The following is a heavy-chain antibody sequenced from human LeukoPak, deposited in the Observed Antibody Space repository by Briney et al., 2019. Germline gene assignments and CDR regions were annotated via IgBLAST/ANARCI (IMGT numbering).Heavy chain of an antibody. Sequence: VKVSCKVSGYALTELSMHWVRQAPGKGLEWMGGFDPEDGETIYAQKFQGRVTMTEDTSTDTAYMELSSLRSEDTAVYYCARWDGSARGFANWGPGTLVTVSS. D-gene: IGHD5-24*01. CDR3: ARWDGSARGFAN. J-gene: IGHJ4*02. CDR2: FDPEDGET. CDR1: GYALTELS. V-gene: IGHV1-24*01.